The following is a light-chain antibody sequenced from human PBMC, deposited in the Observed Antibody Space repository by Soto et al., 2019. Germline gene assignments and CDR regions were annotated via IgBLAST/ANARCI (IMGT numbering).Light chain of an antibody. Sequence: DIVMTQSPDSLAVSLGERATINCKSSQSVLYSSNNKNYLAWHQQKPGQPPKLLIYWASTRESGVPDRFSGSGSGTDFTLTIASLQAEDVAVYYCQQYYSGPQTFGQGTKVEIK. CDR1: QSVLYSSNNKNY. CDR3: QQYYSGPQT. J-gene: IGKJ1*01. V-gene: IGKV4-1*01. CDR2: WAS.